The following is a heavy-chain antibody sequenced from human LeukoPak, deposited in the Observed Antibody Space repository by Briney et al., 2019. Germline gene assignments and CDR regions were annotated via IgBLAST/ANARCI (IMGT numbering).Heavy chain of an antibody. J-gene: IGHJ4*02. Sequence: ASVKVSCKASGYTFTTYHMHWVRQAPGQGLEWMGLINPSGGITSYAQKLQGRVTMTRDTSTSTVNMELSSLRSEDTAVYYCARAYYYDSSGPIHYFDYWGQGTLVTVSS. D-gene: IGHD3-22*01. CDR2: INPSGGIT. V-gene: IGHV1-46*01. CDR3: ARAYYYDSSGPIHYFDY. CDR1: GYTFTTYH.